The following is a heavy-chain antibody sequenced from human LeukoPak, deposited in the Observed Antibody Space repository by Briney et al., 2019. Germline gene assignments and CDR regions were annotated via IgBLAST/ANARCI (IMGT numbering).Heavy chain of an antibody. CDR1: GYTFTGYY. Sequence: ASVKVSCTASGYTFTGYYIHWVRQAPGQGLERMGWINPNSGGTNYAQTFQGWVTMTRDTSISTAYMELSRLRSDDTAVYYGARAWGGDARKHYYYGMDVWGQGTTVTVSS. CDR3: ARAWGGDARKHYYYGMDV. J-gene: IGHJ6*02. D-gene: IGHD2-21*02. V-gene: IGHV1-2*04. CDR2: INPNSGGT.